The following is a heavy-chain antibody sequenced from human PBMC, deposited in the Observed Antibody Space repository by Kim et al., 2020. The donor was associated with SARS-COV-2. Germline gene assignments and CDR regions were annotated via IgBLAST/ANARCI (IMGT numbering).Heavy chain of an antibody. V-gene: IGHV3-9*01. D-gene: IGHD6-19*01. CDR1: GFTFDDYA. J-gene: IGHJ3*02. Sequence: GGSLRLSCAASGFTFDDYAMHWVRQAPGKGLEWVSGISWSSGSIGYADSVKGRFTISRDNAKNSLYLQMNSLRAEDTALYYCAKDCSTTVAGTSAFDIWGQGTMVTVSS. CDR2: ISWSSGSI. CDR3: AKDCSTTVAGTSAFDI.